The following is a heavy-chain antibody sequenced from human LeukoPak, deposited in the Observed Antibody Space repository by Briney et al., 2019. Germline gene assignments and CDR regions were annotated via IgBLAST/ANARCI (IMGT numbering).Heavy chain of an antibody. CDR2: ISGGGGNT. V-gene: IGHV3-23*01. D-gene: IGHD7-27*01. CDR3: AKDSSTGDDTFDI. CDR1: GFTFSSYA. Sequence: AGGSLRLSCAASGFTFSSYAMSWVRQAPGKGLEWVSAISGGGGNTYYADSVKGRFTISRDNSKNTLYLQMKSLRAGDTAVYYCAKDSSTGDDTFDIWGQGTMVTVS. J-gene: IGHJ3*02.